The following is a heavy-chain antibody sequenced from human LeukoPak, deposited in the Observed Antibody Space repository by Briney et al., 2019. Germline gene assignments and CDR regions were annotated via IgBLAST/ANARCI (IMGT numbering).Heavy chain of an antibody. CDR2: ISGSGGST. Sequence: GGSLRLSCAASGFTFSSYAMSWVRQAPGKGLEWVSAISGSGGSTYYADSVKGRFTISRDNSVHTLFLQMNSLRVEDTAVYYCAKDPRSYDSGGHVDKWGQGTLVAVSS. V-gene: IGHV3-23*01. CDR3: AKDPRSYDSGGHVDK. CDR1: GFTFSSYA. J-gene: IGHJ4*02. D-gene: IGHD3-10*01.